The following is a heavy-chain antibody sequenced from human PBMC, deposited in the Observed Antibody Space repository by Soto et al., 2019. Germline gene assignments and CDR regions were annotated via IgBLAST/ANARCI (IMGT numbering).Heavy chain of an antibody. Sequence: GGSLRLSCAAFGFTFSSYGMHWVRQAPGKGLEWVAVISYDGSNKYYADSVKGRFTISRDNSKNTLYLQMNSLRAEDTAVYYCAKTFSTKYDYGDLLNWFDPWGQGTLVTVSS. V-gene: IGHV3-30*18. CDR1: GFTFSSYG. D-gene: IGHD4-17*01. J-gene: IGHJ5*02. CDR2: ISYDGSNK. CDR3: AKTFSTKYDYGDLLNWFDP.